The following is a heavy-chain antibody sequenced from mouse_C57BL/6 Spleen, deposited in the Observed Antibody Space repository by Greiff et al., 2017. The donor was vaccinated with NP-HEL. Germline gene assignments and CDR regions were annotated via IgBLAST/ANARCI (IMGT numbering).Heavy chain of an antibody. Sequence: EVQLQQSGPELVKPGASVKISCKASGYSFTGYYMNWVKQSPEKSLEWIGEINPSTGGTTYNQKFKAKATLTVDKSSSTAYMQLKSLTSEDSAVYYCARPPYYGSSYWCFDVWGTGTTVTVSS. J-gene: IGHJ1*03. CDR3: ARPPYYGSSYWCFDV. CDR2: INPSTGGT. V-gene: IGHV1-42*01. D-gene: IGHD1-1*01. CDR1: GYSFTGYY.